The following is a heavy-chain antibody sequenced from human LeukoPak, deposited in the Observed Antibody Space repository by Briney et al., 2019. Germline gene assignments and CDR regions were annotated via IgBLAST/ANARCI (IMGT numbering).Heavy chain of an antibody. D-gene: IGHD3-16*02. J-gene: IGHJ4*02. CDR3: ARGGFYDYVWGSYRIDY. CDR1: GFTFGSYS. Sequence: GGSLRRSCAASGFTFGSYSMNWVRQAPGKGLEWVSSISSSSSYIYYADSVKGRFTISRDNAKNSLYLQMNSLRAEDTAVYYCARGGFYDYVWGSYRIDYWGQGTLVTVSS. CDR2: ISSSSSYI. V-gene: IGHV3-21*01.